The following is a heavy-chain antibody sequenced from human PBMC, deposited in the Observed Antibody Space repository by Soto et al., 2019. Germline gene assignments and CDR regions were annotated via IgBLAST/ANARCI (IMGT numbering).Heavy chain of an antibody. CDR1: ADTFTGYT. D-gene: IGHD3-10*01. CDR3: ARSRGSYYSNFDS. CDR2: VIPILGAS. V-gene: IGHV1-69*08. J-gene: IGHJ4*02. Sequence: QVQLVQSGAEVKKPGSSVKVSCKASADTFTGYTVTWVRQAPGQGLEWVGRVIPILGASNFAQKFQGRVNISADKSTDTAYMVLTGLTSEDTAVYYCARSRGSYYSNFDSWGQGTLVTVSS.